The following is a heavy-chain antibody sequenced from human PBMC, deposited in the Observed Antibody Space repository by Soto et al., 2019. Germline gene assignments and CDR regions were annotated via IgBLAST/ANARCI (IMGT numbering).Heavy chain of an antibody. CDR1: GFTFSNYW. D-gene: IGHD4-4*01. CDR2: INGDVGST. Sequence: GGSLRLSCAASGFTFSNYWMHWVRQAPGKGLVWVSRINGDVGSTTYAESVKGRFTISRDNAKNTRYLQMNNLRAEATDVYYCASEGSKYFYGMDVWGQVTTVTVSS. V-gene: IGHV3-74*01. CDR3: ASEGSKYFYGMDV. J-gene: IGHJ6*02.